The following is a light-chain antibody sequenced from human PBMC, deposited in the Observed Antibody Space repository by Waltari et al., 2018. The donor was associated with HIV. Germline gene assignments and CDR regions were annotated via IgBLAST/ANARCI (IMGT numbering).Light chain of an antibody. Sequence: QSALTQPPSASGSLGPSVTISCTCSSSDIGAYDFVSWFQQHPHSAPKLLLYEVTRRPATVSDRFSGSRSGNTAFLTVAGLQPDDEATYFCSSYGDSLKVLFGGGTNVTVL. CDR3: SSYGDSLKVL. J-gene: IGLJ2*01. CDR2: EVT. CDR1: SSDIGAYDF. V-gene: IGLV2-8*01.